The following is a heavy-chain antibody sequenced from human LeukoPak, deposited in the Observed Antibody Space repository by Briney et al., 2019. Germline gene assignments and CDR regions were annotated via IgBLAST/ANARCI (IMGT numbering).Heavy chain of an antibody. J-gene: IGHJ4*02. CDR1: GFTFSSYG. V-gene: IGHV3-30*03. Sequence: GRSLRLSCAASGFTFSSYGMHWVRQAPGKGLEWVAVISYDGSNKYYADSVKGRFTISRDNSKNTLYLQMNSLRAEDTAVYYCARDWRGDDSSGYYPPGCDYWGQGTLVTVSP. D-gene: IGHD3-22*01. CDR2: ISYDGSNK. CDR3: ARDWRGDDSSGYYPPGCDY.